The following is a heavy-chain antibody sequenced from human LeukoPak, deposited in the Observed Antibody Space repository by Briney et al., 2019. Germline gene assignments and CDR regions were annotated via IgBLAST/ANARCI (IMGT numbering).Heavy chain of an antibody. CDR1: GYTFTSYG. D-gene: IGHD6-13*01. J-gene: IGHJ6*02. Sequence: ASVEVSCKASGYTFTSYGISWVRQAPGQGLEWMGWISAYNGNTNYAQKLQGRVTMTTDTSTSTAYMELRSLRSDDTAVYYCARDPGAAGLYYYYGMDVWGQGTTVTVSS. V-gene: IGHV1-18*01. CDR3: ARDPGAAGLYYYYGMDV. CDR2: ISAYNGNT.